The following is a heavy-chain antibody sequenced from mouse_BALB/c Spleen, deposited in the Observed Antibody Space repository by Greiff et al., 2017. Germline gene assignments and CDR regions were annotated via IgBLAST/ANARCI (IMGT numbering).Heavy chain of an antibody. V-gene: IGHV1-54*01. CDR1: GYAFTNYL. D-gene: IGHD1-1*01. CDR3: ARRGFYYYGSSYDYAMDY. Sequence: VHLVESGAELVRPGTSVKVSCKASGYAFTNYLIEWVKQRPGQGLEWIGVINPGSGGTNYNEKFKGKATLTAAKSSSTAYMQLSSLTSDDSAVYFCARRGFYYYGSSYDYAMDYWGQGTSVTVSS. J-gene: IGHJ4*01. CDR2: INPGSGGT.